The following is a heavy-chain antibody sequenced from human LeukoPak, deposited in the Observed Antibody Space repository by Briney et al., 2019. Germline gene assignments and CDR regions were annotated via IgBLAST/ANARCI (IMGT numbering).Heavy chain of an antibody. CDR2: IWYDGSNK. V-gene: IGHV3-33*06. CDR1: GFTFSSYG. CDR3: AKDIRGYSYGPFDY. J-gene: IGHJ4*02. D-gene: IGHD5-18*01. Sequence: GGSLRLSCAASGFTFSSYGMHWIRQAPGKGLEWVAVIWYDGSNKYYAASVKGRFTISRDNSKNTLYLQMNSLRAEDTAVYYCAKDIRGYSYGPFDYWGQGTLVTVSS.